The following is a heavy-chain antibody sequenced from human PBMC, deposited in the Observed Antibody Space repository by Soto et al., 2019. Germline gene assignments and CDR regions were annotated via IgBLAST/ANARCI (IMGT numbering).Heavy chain of an antibody. J-gene: IGHJ6*02. V-gene: IGHV1-8*01. Sequence: QVQLVQSGAEVKKPGASVKVSCKASGYTFTSYDINWVRQATGQGLEWMGWMNPNSGNTGYAQKFQGRVTMTRNTSIRPAYMELSSLRSEDTAVYYCARGARYCSGGSCYALDVWGQGTTVTVSS. D-gene: IGHD2-15*01. CDR1: GYTFTSYD. CDR2: MNPNSGNT. CDR3: ARGARYCSGGSCYALDV.